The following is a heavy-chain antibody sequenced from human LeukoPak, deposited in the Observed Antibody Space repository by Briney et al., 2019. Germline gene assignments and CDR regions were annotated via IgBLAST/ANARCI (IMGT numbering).Heavy chain of an antibody. D-gene: IGHD6-6*01. Sequence: PSQTLSLTGTVSGGSISSYDWSWIRQPAGKGLEWIGRIYTSGSTNYNPSLKSRVTMSVDTSKNQFSLKLSSVTAADTAVYYCAARIAAPPGYWGQGTLVTVSS. J-gene: IGHJ4*02. CDR2: IYTSGST. CDR3: AARIAAPPGY. V-gene: IGHV4-4*07. CDR1: GGSISSYD.